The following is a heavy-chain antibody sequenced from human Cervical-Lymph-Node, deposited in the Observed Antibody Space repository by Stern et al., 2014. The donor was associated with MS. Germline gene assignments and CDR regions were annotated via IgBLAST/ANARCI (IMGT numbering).Heavy chain of an antibody. CDR1: GGTFSRYS. V-gene: IGHV1-69*04. Sequence: DQLVESGAEVKKPGSSVKVSCKASGGTFSRYSISWMRQAPGQGLEWMGRIPPIFGMADYAQKFQGRLTITADKSTTTAFMELSSLRSEDTALYYCAREDTAIALGYFDNWGQGTLVAVSS. J-gene: IGHJ4*02. D-gene: IGHD5-18*01. CDR2: IPPIFGMA. CDR3: AREDTAIALGYFDN.